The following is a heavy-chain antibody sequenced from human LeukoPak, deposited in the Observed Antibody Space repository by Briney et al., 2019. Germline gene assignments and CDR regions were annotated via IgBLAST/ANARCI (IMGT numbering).Heavy chain of an antibody. D-gene: IGHD1-26*01. Sequence: PGGSLRLSCAASGFTFSSYAMSWVRQAPGKGLEWVSAISGSGGSTYYADSVKGRFTISRDNSKNTLYLQMNSPRAEDTAVYYCAKDTPSIVGATGNYWGQGTLVTVSS. CDR1: GFTFSSYA. CDR3: AKDTPSIVGATGNY. CDR2: ISGSGGST. J-gene: IGHJ4*02. V-gene: IGHV3-23*01.